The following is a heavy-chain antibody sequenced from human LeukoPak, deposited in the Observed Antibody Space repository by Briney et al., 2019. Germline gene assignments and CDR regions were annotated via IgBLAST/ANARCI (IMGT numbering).Heavy chain of an antibody. Sequence: KPSETLSLTCTVSGGSISSYYWSWIRQPPGKGLEWIGYIYYSGSTNYNPSLKSRVTISVDTSKNQFSLKLSSVTAADTAVYFCARAYSSSWYFNWFDPWGQGTLVTVSS. CDR1: GGSISSYY. CDR2: IYYSGST. V-gene: IGHV4-59*08. CDR3: ARAYSSSWYFNWFDP. D-gene: IGHD6-13*01. J-gene: IGHJ5*02.